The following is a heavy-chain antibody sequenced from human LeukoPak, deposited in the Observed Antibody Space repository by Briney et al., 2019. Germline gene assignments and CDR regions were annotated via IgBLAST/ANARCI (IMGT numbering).Heavy chain of an antibody. J-gene: IGHJ6*04. D-gene: IGHD1-26*01. Sequence: GGSLRLSCAASGFPFDDYGMLWVRQAPGKGLEWVSLISWDGGSTYYADSVTGRFTISRDNAKNSVYLQMNSLRVEDTAVYYCARDSGRYGYYMDVWGKGTTVTVSS. V-gene: IGHV3-43D*03. CDR3: ARDSGRYGYYMDV. CDR1: GFPFDDYG. CDR2: ISWDGGST.